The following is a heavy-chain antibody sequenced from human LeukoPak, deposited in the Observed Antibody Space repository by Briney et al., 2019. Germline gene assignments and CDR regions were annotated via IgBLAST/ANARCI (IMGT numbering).Heavy chain of an antibody. V-gene: IGHV1-69*01. J-gene: IGHJ3*02. D-gene: IGHD3-3*01. CDR3: ARAQIITALLGVPDLNLGGFDI. Sequence: SVKVSCKASGGTFSSYAISWVRQAPGQGLEWMGGIIPIFGTANYAQKFQGRVTITADESTSTAYMELSSLRSEDTAVYYCARAQIITALLGVPDLNLGGFDIWGQGTMVTVSS. CDR1: GGTFSSYA. CDR2: IIPIFGTA.